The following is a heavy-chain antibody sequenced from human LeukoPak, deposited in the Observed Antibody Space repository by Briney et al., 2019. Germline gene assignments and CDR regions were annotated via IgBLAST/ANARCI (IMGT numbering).Heavy chain of an antibody. CDR2: IWSDGSDK. J-gene: IGHJ1*01. CDR3: AKDAQRGFDYSNSLQN. V-gene: IGHV3-33*06. D-gene: IGHD4-11*01. CDR1: GFTFSHYG. Sequence: GGSLRLSCAASGFTFSHYGMHWVRQTPGAGPEWVAVIWSDGSDKYYAKSVKGRFTISRDNSKNSLFLQMNSLRAEDTAVYYCAKDAQRGFDYSNSLQNWGQGILVTVSS.